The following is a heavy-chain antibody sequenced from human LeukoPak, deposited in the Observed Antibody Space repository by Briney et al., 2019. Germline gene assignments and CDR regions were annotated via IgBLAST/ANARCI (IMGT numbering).Heavy chain of an antibody. CDR1: GFSFTTYW. CDR2: INQDGTEK. J-gene: IGHJ4*01. Sequence: GGSLRLSCAASGFSFTTYWMSWVRQAQGKGLEWVANINQDGTEKYYVDSVKGRFTISRDNGKNSLYLQMNSLRVEDTAVYYCARGQFTDNGVFDYWGRGTLVIVSS. CDR3: ARGQFTDNGVFDY. V-gene: IGHV3-7*01. D-gene: IGHD2-8*01.